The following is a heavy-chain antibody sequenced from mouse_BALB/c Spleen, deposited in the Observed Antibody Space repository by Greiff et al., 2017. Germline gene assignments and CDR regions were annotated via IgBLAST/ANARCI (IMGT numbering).Heavy chain of an antibody. J-gene: IGHJ4*01. CDR2: IDPENGNT. CDR3: ASPPYYRYELYAMDY. Sequence: EVQLQQSGAELVRPGALVKLSCKASGFNIKDYYMHWVKQRPEQGLEWIGWIDPENGNTIYDPKFQGKASITADTSSNTAYLQLSSLTSEDTAVYYCASPPYYRYELYAMDYWGQGTSVTVSS. CDR1: GFNIKDYY. V-gene: IGHV14-1*02. D-gene: IGHD2-14*01.